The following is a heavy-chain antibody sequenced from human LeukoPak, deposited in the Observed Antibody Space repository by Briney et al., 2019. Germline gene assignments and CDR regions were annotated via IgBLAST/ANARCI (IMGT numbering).Heavy chain of an antibody. J-gene: IGHJ4*02. CDR1: GYTFTSYG. CDR3: AGAGLDFWSGSTDY. V-gene: IGHV1-18*01. CDR2: ISAYNGNT. Sequence: ASVKVSCKASGYTFTSYGISWLRQAPGQGLEWMGWISAYNGNTNYAQKLQGRVTMTTDTSTSTAYMELRSLRSDDTAVYYCAGAGLDFWSGSTDYWGQGTLVTVSS. D-gene: IGHD3-3*01.